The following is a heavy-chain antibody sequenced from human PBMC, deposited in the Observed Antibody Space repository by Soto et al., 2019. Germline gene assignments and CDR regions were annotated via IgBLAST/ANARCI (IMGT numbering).Heavy chain of an antibody. CDR2: IGTAGDT. CDR1: GFTFSSYD. D-gene: IGHD3-16*01. J-gene: IGHJ6*03. Sequence: HPGGSLRLSCAASGFTFSSYDMHWVRQATGKGLEWVSAIGTAGDTYYPGSVKGRFTISRENAKNSLYLQMNSLRAGDTAVYYCARSLLGYYYYYMDVWGKGTTVTVSS. CDR3: ARSLLGYYYYYMDV. V-gene: IGHV3-13*01.